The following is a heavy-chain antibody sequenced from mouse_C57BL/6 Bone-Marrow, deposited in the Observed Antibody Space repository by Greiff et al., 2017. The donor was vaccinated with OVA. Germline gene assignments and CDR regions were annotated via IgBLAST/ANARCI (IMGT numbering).Heavy chain of an antibody. J-gene: IGHJ3*01. CDR1: GFTFSDYA. CDR2: ISNLAYSI. CDR3: ARGDYYSNPAWFAY. D-gene: IGHD2-5*01. V-gene: IGHV5-15*01. Sequence: EVMLVESGGGLVQPGGSLKLSCAASGFTFSDYAMAWVRQAPRKGPEWVAFISNLAYSIYYADTVTGRFTISRENAKNTLYLEMSSLRSEDTAMYYCARGDYYSNPAWFAYWGQGTLVTVSA.